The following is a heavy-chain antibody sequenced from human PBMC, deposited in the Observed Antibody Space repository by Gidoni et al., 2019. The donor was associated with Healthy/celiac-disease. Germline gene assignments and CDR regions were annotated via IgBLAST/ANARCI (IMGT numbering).Heavy chain of an antibody. D-gene: IGHD3-10*01. CDR1: GYTFTSYY. CDR3: AREGKVSRFGGGPFDY. Sequence: QVQLVQSGAEVKKPGASVKVSCKASGYTFTSYYMHWVRQAPGQGLEWMGIINPSGGSTSYAQKFQGRVTMTRDTSTSTVYMELSSLRSEDTAVYYCAREGKVSRFGGGPFDYWGQGTLVTVSS. CDR2: INPSGGST. V-gene: IGHV1-46*03. J-gene: IGHJ4*02.